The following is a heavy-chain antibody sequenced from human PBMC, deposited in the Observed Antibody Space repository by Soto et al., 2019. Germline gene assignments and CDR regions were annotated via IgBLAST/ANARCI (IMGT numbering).Heavy chain of an antibody. CDR2: ISSSGSYI. CDR1: GFTFSSYS. Sequence: GGSLRLSCAASGFTFSSYSMNWVRQAPGKGLEWVSSISSSGSYIYYADSVKGRFTISRDNAKNSLYLQMNSLRAEDTAVYYCARDKLERGGGAFDTWGQGTMVTVSS. D-gene: IGHD1-1*01. CDR3: ARDKLERGGGAFDT. J-gene: IGHJ3*02. V-gene: IGHV3-21*01.